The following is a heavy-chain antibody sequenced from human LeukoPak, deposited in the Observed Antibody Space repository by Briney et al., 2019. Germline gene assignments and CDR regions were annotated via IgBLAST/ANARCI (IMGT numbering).Heavy chain of an antibody. D-gene: IGHD6-13*01. V-gene: IGHV1-2*02. Sequence: APVKVSCKTSGYTFTGYYMYWVRQAPGQGLEWVGWINPNSGGTNFAQKFRGRVTMTRDTSITTAYMELTRLKSDDTAVYYCARGGVRTAASSLGYWGQGTLVTVSS. J-gene: IGHJ4*01. CDR2: INPNSGGT. CDR1: GYTFTGYY. CDR3: ARGGVRTAASSLGY.